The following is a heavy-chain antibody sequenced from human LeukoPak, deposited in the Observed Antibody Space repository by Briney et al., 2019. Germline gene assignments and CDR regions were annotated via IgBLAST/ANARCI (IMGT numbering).Heavy chain of an antibody. V-gene: IGHV3-7*01. CDR3: ARDDCSSISCYHNWFDP. Sequence: GGSLRLSCAASGFTFSSYWTSWVRQAPGKGLEWVANIKQDGSEKYYVDSVKGRFTISRDNAKNSLYLQMNSLRAEDTAVYYCARDDCSSISCYHNWFDPWGQGTLVTVSS. CDR1: GFTFSSYW. D-gene: IGHD2-2*01. J-gene: IGHJ5*02. CDR2: IKQDGSEK.